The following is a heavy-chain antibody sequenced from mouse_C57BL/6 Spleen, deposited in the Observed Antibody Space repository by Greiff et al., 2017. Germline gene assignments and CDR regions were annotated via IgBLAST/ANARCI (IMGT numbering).Heavy chain of an antibody. CDR1: GYTFTGYW. V-gene: IGHV1-9*01. CDR3: ARTVFYGSSYNAMDY. J-gene: IGHJ4*01. CDR2: ILPGSGST. Sequence: QVQLQQSGAELMKPGASVKLSCKATGYTFTGYWIEWVKQRPGHGLEWIGEILPGSGSTNYNEKFKGKATFTADTSSNTASMQLSSLTTDDSAIYYGARTVFYGSSYNAMDYWGQGTSVTVSS. D-gene: IGHD1-1*01.